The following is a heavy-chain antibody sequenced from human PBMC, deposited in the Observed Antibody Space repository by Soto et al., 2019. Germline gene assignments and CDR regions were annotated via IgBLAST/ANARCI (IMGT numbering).Heavy chain of an antibody. V-gene: IGHV3-23*01. Sequence: GGSLRLSCAASGFTFSSYAMSWVRQAPGKGLEWVSAISGSGGSTYYADSVKGRFTISRDNSKNTLYLQMNSLRAEDTAVYYCAKEAGDIVVVPAAMFNYWGQGTLVTVSS. CDR2: ISGSGGST. J-gene: IGHJ4*02. D-gene: IGHD2-2*01. CDR1: GFTFSSYA. CDR3: AKEAGDIVVVPAAMFNY.